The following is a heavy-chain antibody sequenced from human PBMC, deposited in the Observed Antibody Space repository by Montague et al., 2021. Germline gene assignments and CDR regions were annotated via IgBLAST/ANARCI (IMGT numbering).Heavy chain of an antibody. D-gene: IGHD3-3*01. J-gene: IGHJ6*02. CDR1: GGSISSSSYY. V-gene: IGHV4-39*01. CDR3: ARSGFWSGYYPPNYYCGMDV. CDR2: IFYSGST. Sequence: SETLSLTCTVSGGSISSSSYYWGWIRQPPGKGLEWFGSIFYSGSTFYNPSLKSRGTISVDTSKNQLSLRLSSVTAADTAVYYCARSGFWSGYYPPNYYCGMDVWGQGTTVTVSS.